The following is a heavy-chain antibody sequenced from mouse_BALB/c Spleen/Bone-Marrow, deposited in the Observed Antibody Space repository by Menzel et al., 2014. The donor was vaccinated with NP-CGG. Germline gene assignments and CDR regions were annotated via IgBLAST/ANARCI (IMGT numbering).Heavy chain of an antibody. V-gene: IGHV1S127*01. J-gene: IGHJ1*01. CDR1: GYTFTSYW. CDR2: IDPSDSYT. CDR3: TRGDYDWYFDV. D-gene: IGHD2-4*01. Sequence: QVQLKQSGAELVKPGASVKMPCKASGYTFTSYWMHWVKQRPGQGLEWIGVIDPSDSYTSYNQKFKGKATLTVDTSSSTAYMQLSSLTSEDSAVYYCTRGDYDWYFDVWGAGTTVTVSS.